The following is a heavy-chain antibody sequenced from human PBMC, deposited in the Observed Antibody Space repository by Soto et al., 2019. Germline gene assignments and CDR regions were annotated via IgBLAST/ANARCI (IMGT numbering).Heavy chain of an antibody. V-gene: IGHV3-53*01. D-gene: IGHD3-10*01. J-gene: IGHJ4*02. CDR3: ARGWGSGSYWYYFDY. Sequence: EVKLVESGGGLIQPGGSLRLSCAASGFTVSSNYMSWVRQAPGKGLEWVSVIYSGGSTYYADSVKGRFTISRDNSKNTFYLHMNSLRAEDKAVYYCARGWGSGSYWYYFDYWGQVALVTVSS. CDR1: GFTVSSNY. CDR2: IYSGGST.